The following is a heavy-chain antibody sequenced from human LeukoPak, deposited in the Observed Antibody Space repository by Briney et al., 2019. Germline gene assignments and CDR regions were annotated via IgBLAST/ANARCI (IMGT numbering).Heavy chain of an antibody. CDR3: ASPSDYGSGSYYI. D-gene: IGHD3-10*01. Sequence: PETLSLTCTVSGGSISSSSYYWGWIRQPPGKGLEWIGSIYYSGSTYYNPSLKSRVTISVDTSKNQFSLKLSSVTAADTAVYYCASPSDYGSGSYYIWGQGTLVTVSS. CDR1: GGSISSSSYY. CDR2: IYYSGST. V-gene: IGHV4-39*07. J-gene: IGHJ4*02.